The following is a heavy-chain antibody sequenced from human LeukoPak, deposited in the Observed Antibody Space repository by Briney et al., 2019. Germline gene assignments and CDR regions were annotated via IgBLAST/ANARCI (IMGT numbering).Heavy chain of an antibody. V-gene: IGHV1-2*02. D-gene: IGHD3-22*01. CDR3: ARDFDLTTMIPDY. J-gene: IGHJ4*02. Sequence: ASVKVSCKASGYTFTGYYIHWVRQAPGQGLEWMGWINPNSGGTNYAQKFQGRVTMTRATSISTAYMELSRLTSDDTAVYYCARDFDLTTMIPDYWGQGTLVTVSS. CDR1: GYTFTGYY. CDR2: INPNSGGT.